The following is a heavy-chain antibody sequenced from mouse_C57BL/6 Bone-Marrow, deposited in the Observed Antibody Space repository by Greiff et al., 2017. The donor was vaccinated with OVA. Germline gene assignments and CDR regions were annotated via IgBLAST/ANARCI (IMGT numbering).Heavy chain of an antibody. CDR2: IHPNSGST. J-gene: IGHJ4*01. CDR1: GYTFTSYW. D-gene: IGHD1-1*01. CDR3: ARERIYYYGSSFFYYAMDY. Sequence: QVQLQQPGAELVKPGASVKLSCKASGYTFTSYWMHWVKQRPGQGLEWIGMIHPNSGSTNYNEKFKSNATLTIYKSSSTTYIQLSSLTSEDSAVYYCARERIYYYGSSFFYYAMDYWGQGTSVTVSS. V-gene: IGHV1-64*01.